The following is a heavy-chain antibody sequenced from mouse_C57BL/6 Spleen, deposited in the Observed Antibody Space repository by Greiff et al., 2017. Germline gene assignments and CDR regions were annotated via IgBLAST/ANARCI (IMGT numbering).Heavy chain of an antibody. V-gene: IGHV1-66*01. J-gene: IGHJ3*01. CDR3: ARGGYDYSFAY. Sequence: VQLQQSGPELVKPGASVKISCKASGYSFTSYYIHWVKQRPGQGLAWIGWIYPGSGNTKYNEKFKGKATLTADTSSSTAYMQLSSLTSEDSAVYYCARGGYDYSFAYWGQGTLVTVSA. D-gene: IGHD2-4*01. CDR1: GYSFTSYY. CDR2: IYPGSGNT.